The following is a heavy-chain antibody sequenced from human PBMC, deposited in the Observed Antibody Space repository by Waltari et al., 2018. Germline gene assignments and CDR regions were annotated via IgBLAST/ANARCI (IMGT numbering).Heavy chain of an antibody. J-gene: IGHJ6*03. CDR1: GYTFTDYY. Sequence: QVQLVQSGAEVKKPGASVKVSCKASGYTFTDYYLHWVRQAPGQGLEWMGWINPNSGGTNYAQKFQDRVTMTRDTSISTAYMDVSRLRSDDTAVYYCARRSAIYGSGPHHYYYYMDVWGKGATVTVSS. D-gene: IGHD3-10*01. CDR3: ARRSAIYGSGPHHYYYYMDV. CDR2: INPNSGGT. V-gene: IGHV1-2*02.